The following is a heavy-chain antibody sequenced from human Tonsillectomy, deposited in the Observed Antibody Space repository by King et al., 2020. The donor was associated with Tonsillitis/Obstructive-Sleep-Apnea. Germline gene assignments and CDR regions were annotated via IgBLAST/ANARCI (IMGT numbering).Heavy chain of an antibody. CDR1: GFSLITSGVG. V-gene: IGHV2-5*02. CDR3: THRLDNGDYNWFDP. J-gene: IGHJ5*02. CDR2: IYWDDDK. D-gene: IGHD4-17*01. Sequence: TLKESGPTLVKPTQTLTLTCSFSGFSLITSGVGVGWIRQPPGKALEGLALIYWDDDKWYSPSLKSRRTITKETSKNQGVLTMTNMHPVDTATYYCTHRLDNGDYNWFDPWGQGTLVTVSS.